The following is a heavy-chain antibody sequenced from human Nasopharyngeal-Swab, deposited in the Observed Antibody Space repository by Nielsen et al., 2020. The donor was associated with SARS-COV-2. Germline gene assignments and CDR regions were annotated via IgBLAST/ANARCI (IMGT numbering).Heavy chain of an antibody. J-gene: IGHJ3*02. Sequence: GESLKISCAASGFTFSSYEMNWVRQAPGKGLEWVSHISGSGNIIYYADSVKGRFTISRDSAKNSLYLQMNSLRAEDTALYYCRGWLTTFDIWGQGTLVTVSS. V-gene: IGHV3-48*03. D-gene: IGHD3-22*01. CDR3: RGWLTTFDI. CDR1: GFTFSSYE. CDR2: ISGSGNII.